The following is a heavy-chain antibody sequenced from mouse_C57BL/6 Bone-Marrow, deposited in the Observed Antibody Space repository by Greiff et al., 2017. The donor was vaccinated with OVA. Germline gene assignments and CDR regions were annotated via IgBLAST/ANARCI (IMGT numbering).Heavy chain of an antibody. Sequence: EVKLVESGGGLVQPGGSLKLSCAASGFTFSDYGMAWVRQAPRKGPEWVAFISNLAYSIYYADTVTGRFTISRENAKNTLYLEMSSLRSEDTAMYYCARLGSSYGFAYWGQGTLVTVSA. CDR3: ARLGSSYGFAY. D-gene: IGHD1-1*01. CDR2: ISNLAYSI. J-gene: IGHJ3*01. V-gene: IGHV5-15*01. CDR1: GFTFSDYG.